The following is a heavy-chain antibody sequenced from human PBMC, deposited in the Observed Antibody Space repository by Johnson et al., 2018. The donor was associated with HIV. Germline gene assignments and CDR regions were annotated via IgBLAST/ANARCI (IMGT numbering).Heavy chain of an antibody. J-gene: IGHJ3*02. CDR1: GFTFSSYA. Sequence: VQLVESGGGVVQSGRSLRLSCAASGFTFSSYAMHWVRQAPGKGLEWVAVISYDGSNKYYADSVKGRFTISRDNSKNTLYLQMNSLRAEDTAVYYCTRGGWKVVTSIFAFDIWGQGTMVTVSS. CDR3: TRGGWKVVTSIFAFDI. CDR2: ISYDGSNK. V-gene: IGHV3-30-3*01. D-gene: IGHD2-21*02.